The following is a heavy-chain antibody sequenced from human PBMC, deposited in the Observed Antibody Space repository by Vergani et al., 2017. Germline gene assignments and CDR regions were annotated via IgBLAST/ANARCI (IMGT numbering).Heavy chain of an antibody. Sequence: QITLKESGPTLVKPTQTLTLTCTFSGFSLSTSGVGVGWIRQPPGKALEWLALIYWDDDKRYSPSLKSRLTITKDTSKNQVVLTMTNMDPVDTATYYXAHRPLSSSWGKYNWFDPWGQGTLVTVSS. CDR1: GFSLSTSGVG. J-gene: IGHJ5*02. V-gene: IGHV2-5*02. CDR2: IYWDDDK. D-gene: IGHD6-13*01. CDR3: AHRPLSSSWGKYNWFDP.